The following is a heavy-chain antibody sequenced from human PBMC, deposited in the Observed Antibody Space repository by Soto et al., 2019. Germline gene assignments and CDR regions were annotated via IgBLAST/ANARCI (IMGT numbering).Heavy chain of an antibody. Sequence: QVQLVQSGAEVKKPGASVKVSCKASGYTFTSYAMHWVRQAPGQRLEWMGWINAGNGNTKYSQKFQGRVTITRDTSASTAYMELSSLRSEDTAVYYCARDLWRSRVVAASSWFDPWGQGTLVTVSS. D-gene: IGHD2-15*01. CDR3: ARDLWRSRVVAASSWFDP. J-gene: IGHJ5*02. V-gene: IGHV1-3*01. CDR2: INAGNGNT. CDR1: GYTFTSYA.